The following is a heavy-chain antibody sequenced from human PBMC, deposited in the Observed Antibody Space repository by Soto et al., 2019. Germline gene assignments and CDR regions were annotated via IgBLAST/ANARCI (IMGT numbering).Heavy chain of an antibody. Sequence: QVQLVESGGGLVQPGRSLRLSCVGSGFICSNYGMHWVRQAPGKGLEWVAFISYDGSDILYAAYVKGRFTISRDNSKITLFLHMNRPTAEDTDIYFCAIVRVADSPLDHWGQGTLGTVSS. CDR3: AIVRVADSPLDH. D-gene: IGHD3-10*02. CDR2: ISYDGSDI. J-gene: IGHJ4*02. CDR1: GFICSNYG. V-gene: IGHV3-30*03.